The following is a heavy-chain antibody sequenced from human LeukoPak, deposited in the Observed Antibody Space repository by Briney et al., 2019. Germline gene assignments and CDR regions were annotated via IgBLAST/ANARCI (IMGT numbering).Heavy chain of an antibody. CDR1: GFTFSSYA. J-gene: IGHJ4*02. D-gene: IGHD3-3*01. CDR3: ARDLTILEWSYQIDY. CDR2: ISYDGSNK. Sequence: PGGSLRLSCAASGFTFSSYAMHWVRQAPGKGLEWVAVISYDGSNKYYADSVKGRFTISRDNSKNTLYLQMNSLRAEDTAVYYCARDLTILEWSYQIDYWGQGTLVTVSS. V-gene: IGHV3-30-3*01.